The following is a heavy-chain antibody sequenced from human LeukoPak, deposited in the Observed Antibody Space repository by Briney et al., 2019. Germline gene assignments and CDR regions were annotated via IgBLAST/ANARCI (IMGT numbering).Heavy chain of an antibody. D-gene: IGHD5-12*01. CDR3: ARVSDAFDYFFDS. V-gene: IGHV3-53*01. CDR1: GFTVSSNY. CDR2: IYDNGDA. J-gene: IGHJ4*02. Sequence: GGSLRLSCAASGFTVSSNYMSWVRQAPGKGLEWVSVIYDNGDAYSADSVQGRFTISRDDAKDSLFLQMNSLRAEDTAVYYCARVSDAFDYFFDSWGQGTLVTVSS.